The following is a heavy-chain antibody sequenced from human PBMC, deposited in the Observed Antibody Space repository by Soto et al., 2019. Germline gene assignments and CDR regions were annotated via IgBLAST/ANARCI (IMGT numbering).Heavy chain of an antibody. Sequence: GGPLRLSCAASGFTFSSYAISWVRQAPGKGRAWVSAISGSGGSTYYTDSVKGGFTISRDNSKNTRYLQMNSLRAEDTAVYYCAKGSAAAGNFDYWGQGTLVTVSS. J-gene: IGHJ4*02. V-gene: IGHV3-23*01. CDR2: ISGSGGST. CDR3: AKGSAAAGNFDY. D-gene: IGHD6-13*01. CDR1: GFTFSSYA.